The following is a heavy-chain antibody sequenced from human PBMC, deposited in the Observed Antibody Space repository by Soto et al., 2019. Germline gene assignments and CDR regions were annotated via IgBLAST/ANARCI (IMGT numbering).Heavy chain of an antibody. CDR3: AKDYDWLGPFDY. CDR1: GFTFSSYG. D-gene: IGHD3-16*01. V-gene: IGHV3-30*18. CDR2: ISYDGSNK. Sequence: PGGSLRLSCAASGFTFSSYGMHWVRQAPGKGLEWVAVISYDGSNKYYADSVKGRFTISRDNSKNTLYLQMNSLRAEDTAVYYCAKDYDWLGPFDYWGQGTRVTVSS. J-gene: IGHJ4*02.